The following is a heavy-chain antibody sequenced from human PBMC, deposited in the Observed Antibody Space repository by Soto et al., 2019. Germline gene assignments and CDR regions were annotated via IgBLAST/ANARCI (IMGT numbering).Heavy chain of an antibody. D-gene: IGHD5-12*01. CDR2: ISYDGSDK. CDR1: GFTLNNSG. V-gene: IGHV3-30*18. CDR3: VKDRVPGAYGNYYGMDV. J-gene: IGHJ6*02. Sequence: GGSLRLSCRVSGFTLNNSGMHWVRQAPGKGLEWMAVISYDGSDKYYVDSVKGRVIISRDNSKNTLNLEMNSLRAEDTAIYYCVKDRVPGAYGNYYGMDVWGQGTTVTVSS.